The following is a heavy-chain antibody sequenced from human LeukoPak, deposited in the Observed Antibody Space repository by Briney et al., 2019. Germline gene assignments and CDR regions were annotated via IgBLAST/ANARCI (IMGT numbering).Heavy chain of an antibody. CDR1: EFTFSSYN. J-gene: IGHJ3*02. CDR3: ARAFLPSYGSGSYTAFDI. D-gene: IGHD3-10*01. CDR2: ISSSSSYI. Sequence: GGSLRLSCAASEFTFSSYNMNWVRQAPGKGLEWVSSISSSSSYIYYADSVKGRFTISRDNAKNSLYLQMNSLRAEDTAVYYCARAFLPSYGSGSYTAFDIWGQGTMVTVSS. V-gene: IGHV3-21*01.